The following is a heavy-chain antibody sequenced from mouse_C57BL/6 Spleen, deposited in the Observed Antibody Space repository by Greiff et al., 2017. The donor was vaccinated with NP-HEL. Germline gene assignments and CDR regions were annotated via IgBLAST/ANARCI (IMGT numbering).Heavy chain of an antibody. Sequence: EVQLQQSGPELVKPGASVKISCKASGYTFTDYYMNWVKQSHGKSLEWIGDINPNNGGTSYNQKFKGKATLTVDKSSSTAYMELTRLTSEHSAVYYCAMVTTGGIAMDYWGQGTSVTVSA. CDR3: AMVTTGGIAMDY. J-gene: IGHJ4*01. CDR1: GYTFTDYY. D-gene: IGHD2-2*01. CDR2: INPNNGGT. V-gene: IGHV1-26*01.